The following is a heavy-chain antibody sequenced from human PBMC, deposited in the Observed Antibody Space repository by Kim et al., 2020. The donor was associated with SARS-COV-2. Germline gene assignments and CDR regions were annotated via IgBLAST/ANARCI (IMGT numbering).Heavy chain of an antibody. D-gene: IGHD3-22*01. CDR3: AKDRPTYYYDSSGYSHGDY. CDR2: ISGSGGST. Sequence: GGSLRLSCAASGFTFSSYAMSWVRQAPGKGLEWVSAISGSGGSTYYADSVKGRFTISRDNSKNTLYLQMNSLRAEDTAVYYCAKDRPTYYYDSSGYSHGDYWGQGTLVTVSS. J-gene: IGHJ4*02. CDR1: GFTFSSYA. V-gene: IGHV3-23*01.